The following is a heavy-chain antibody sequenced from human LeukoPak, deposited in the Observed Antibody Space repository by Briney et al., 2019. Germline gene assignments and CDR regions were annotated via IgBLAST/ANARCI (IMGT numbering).Heavy chain of an antibody. J-gene: IGHJ4*02. CDR3: ARYRDEYYFDY. D-gene: IGHD3-10*01. Sequence: PGGSLRLSCAASGFTFSSYGMHWVRQAPGKGLEWVAVIWYDGSNKYYADSVKGRFTISRDNSKNTLYLQMNSLRAEDTAVYYCARYRDEYYFDYWGQGTLVTVSS. CDR2: IWYDGSNK. CDR1: GFTFSSYG. V-gene: IGHV3-33*01.